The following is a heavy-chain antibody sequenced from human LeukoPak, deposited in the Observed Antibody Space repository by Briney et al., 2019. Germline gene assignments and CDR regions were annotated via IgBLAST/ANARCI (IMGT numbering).Heavy chain of an antibody. CDR1: GFTFYNYA. Sequence: GGSLRLSCAASGFTFYNYAMSWVRQAPGKGPEWVSRISSSGGSTYYADSVKGRFTISRDNSKNTLYLQMNSLRAEDTAVFYCAKSSLLEWLSRQSWFDPWGQGTLVTVSS. CDR2: ISSSGGST. J-gene: IGHJ5*02. D-gene: IGHD3-3*01. V-gene: IGHV3-23*01. CDR3: AKSSLLEWLSRQSWFDP.